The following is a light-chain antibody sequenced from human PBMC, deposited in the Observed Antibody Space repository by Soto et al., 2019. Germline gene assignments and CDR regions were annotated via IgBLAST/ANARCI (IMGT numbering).Light chain of an antibody. CDR1: QSISSY. V-gene: IGKV1-39*01. Sequence: DIQMTQSPSSLSASVGDRVTITCRASQSISSYLNWYQQKPGKAPKLLIYAASSLQSGVPSRFSGSRSGTEFSLTISSLQPEVFATYYCQQSYSTLFTFGPGTKVDIK. CDR2: AAS. CDR3: QQSYSTLFT. J-gene: IGKJ3*01.